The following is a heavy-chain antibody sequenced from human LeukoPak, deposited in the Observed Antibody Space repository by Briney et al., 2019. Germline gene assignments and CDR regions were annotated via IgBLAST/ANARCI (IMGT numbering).Heavy chain of an antibody. Sequence: NPSETLSLTCTVSGGSISGTTYYWSWIRQHPGKGLEWIGYIYYSGSTYYNPSLKSRVTISVDTSKNQFSLKLSSVTAADTAVYYCARVDTAMVVVDYWGQGTLVTVSS. D-gene: IGHD5-18*01. J-gene: IGHJ4*02. V-gene: IGHV4-31*03. CDR1: GGSISGTTYY. CDR2: IYYSGST. CDR3: ARVDTAMVVVDY.